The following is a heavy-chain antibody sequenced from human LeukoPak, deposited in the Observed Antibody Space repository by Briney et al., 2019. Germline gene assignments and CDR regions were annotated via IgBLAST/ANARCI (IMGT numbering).Heavy chain of an antibody. CDR1: GFTFSSYA. Sequence: GGSLRLSCAASGFTFSSYAMSWVRQAPGKGLEWVSAISGSGGSTYYADSVKGRFTISRDNSKNTPYLQMNSLRAEDTAVYYCAKDDSDYYDSSGYYFPYYFDYWGQGTLVTVSS. CDR3: AKDDSDYYDSSGYYFPYYFDY. D-gene: IGHD3-22*01. V-gene: IGHV3-23*01. J-gene: IGHJ4*02. CDR2: ISGSGGST.